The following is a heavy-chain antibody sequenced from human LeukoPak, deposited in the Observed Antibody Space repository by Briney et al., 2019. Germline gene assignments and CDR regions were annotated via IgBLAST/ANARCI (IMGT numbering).Heavy chain of an antibody. J-gene: IGHJ3*02. CDR3: ARMIGDDAFDI. CDR1: GGSISISDYW. V-gene: IGHV4-39*01. D-gene: IGHD3-22*01. Sequence: SETLSLTCTVSGGSISISDYWWDWIRQPPGKRLEWIGNVYYSDGTYYNPSLESRVTMSVDTSNNQFSLRLSSVTAADTAVYYCARMIGDDAFDIWGQGTMVTVSS. CDR2: VYYSDGT.